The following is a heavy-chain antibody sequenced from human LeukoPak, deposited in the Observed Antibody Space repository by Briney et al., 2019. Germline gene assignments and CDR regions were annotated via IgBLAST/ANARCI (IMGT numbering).Heavy chain of an antibody. CDR1: GGSISSSSYY. V-gene: IGHV4-39*07. J-gene: IGHJ4*02. D-gene: IGHD3-22*01. CDR2: IYYSGST. Sequence: PSETLSLTCTVSGGSISSSSYYWGWIRQPPGKGLEWIGSIYYSGSTYYNPSLKSRVTISVDTSKNQFSLKLSSVTAADTAVYCCASSDSSGYYVDYWGQGTLVTVSS. CDR3: ASSDSSGYYVDY.